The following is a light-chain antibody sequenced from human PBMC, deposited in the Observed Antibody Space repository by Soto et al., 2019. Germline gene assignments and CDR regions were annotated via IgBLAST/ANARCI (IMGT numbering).Light chain of an antibody. Sequence: DVQMTQSPSSLSAFVGDRVTLSCRASQSIAPYLAWFQQKPGKVPKLLIYATSTWHSGVPSRFSGSGSGTDYTLTINSLQHADDLTYYCQKYNSAPITFGGGTKVEIK. J-gene: IGKJ4*01. CDR3: QKYNSAPIT. V-gene: IGKV1-27*01. CDR1: QSIAPY. CDR2: ATS.